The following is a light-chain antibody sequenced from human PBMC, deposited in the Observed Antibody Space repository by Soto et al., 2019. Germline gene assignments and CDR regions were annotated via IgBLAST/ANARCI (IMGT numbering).Light chain of an antibody. CDR1: QSISSW. J-gene: IGKJ5*01. CDR2: KAS. CDR3: QYYNSYSIT. Sequence: DIQMTQSPSTLSASVGDRVTITCRASQSISSWLAWYQQKQGKAPKLLIYKASSLESGVPSRFSGSGSGTEFTLTISSLQPDDFATYYCQYYNSYSITFGKGTRLEIK. V-gene: IGKV1-5*03.